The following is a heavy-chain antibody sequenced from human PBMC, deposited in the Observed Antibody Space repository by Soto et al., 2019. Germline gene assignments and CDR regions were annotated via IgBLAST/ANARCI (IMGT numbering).Heavy chain of an antibody. D-gene: IGHD6-13*01. CDR2: TTGDGSKS. Sequence: EVQLVESGGGLVQPGGSLRISCAASGFTFRSYFMAWVRQAPGKGPVLVAHTTGDGSKSNHADSVRGRFTISRDNAKNTLYLQMNSLRDEDTAMYYCARENWYSMDVWGQGTTVTVSS. CDR3: ARENWYSMDV. V-gene: IGHV3-74*01. J-gene: IGHJ6*02. CDR1: GFTFRSYF.